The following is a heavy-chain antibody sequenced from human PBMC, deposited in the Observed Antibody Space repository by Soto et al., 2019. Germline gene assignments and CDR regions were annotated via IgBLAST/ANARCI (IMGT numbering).Heavy chain of an antibody. J-gene: IGHJ6*02. CDR2: ISHDGGT. V-gene: IGHV4-34*01. Sequence: PSETLSHTGAFYRGSFDDFYWSWVRQSPGKGLEWVGEISHDGGTNSSPSLASRVSISVDTSKNQFSLHLRSVTAADTGLYYCARGQLVWYGDLTPYHRDMDVWGQGTTVTVSS. D-gene: IGHD3-10*01. CDR1: RGSFDDFY. CDR3: ARGQLVWYGDLTPYHRDMDV.